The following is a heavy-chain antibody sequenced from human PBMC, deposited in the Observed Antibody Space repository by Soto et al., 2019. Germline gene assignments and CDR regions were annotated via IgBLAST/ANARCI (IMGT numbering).Heavy chain of an antibody. D-gene: IGHD3-10*01. CDR3: ARGVGFGYYYYHMDL. CDR2: IYYSGSA. V-gene: IGHV4-61*01. CDR1: GDSVTSVSDY. J-gene: IGHJ6*04. Sequence: SETLSLTCTVSGDSVTSVSDYWSWIRQPPGKGLEWIGYIYYSGSADYNPSLGSRVTISIDTSMNQLSLKLTSVTAADTAVYYCARGVGFGYYYYHMDLWGKGTTVTVSS.